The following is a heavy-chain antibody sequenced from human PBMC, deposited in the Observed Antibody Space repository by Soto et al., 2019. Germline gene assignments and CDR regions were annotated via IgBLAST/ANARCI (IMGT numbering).Heavy chain of an antibody. Sequence: SVKVSCKASGGTFSSYAISWVRQASGQGLEWMGGIIPIFGTANYAQKFQGRVTITADESTSTAYMELSGLGSEDTAVYYCARDLGVRSAWYYYYGMDVWGQGTTVTVSS. J-gene: IGHJ6*02. V-gene: IGHV1-69*13. CDR1: GGTFSSYA. CDR2: IIPIFGTA. D-gene: IGHD3-16*01. CDR3: ARDLGVRSAWYYYYGMDV.